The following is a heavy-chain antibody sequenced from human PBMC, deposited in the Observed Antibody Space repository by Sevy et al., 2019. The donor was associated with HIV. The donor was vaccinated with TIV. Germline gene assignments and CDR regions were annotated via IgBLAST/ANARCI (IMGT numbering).Heavy chain of an antibody. CDR1: GFTFSNFA. CDR3: AKKMGGGSGMAFLVDY. CDR2: ISGTGDYK. J-gene: IGHJ4*02. Sequence: GGSLRLSCAASGFTFSNFAMGWVRQAPGKGLDWVSVISGTGDYKYYAESVKGRFTISRDNSKYKMFLQMDSLRADDTAIFYCAKKMGGGSGMAFLVDYWGQGTLVTVSS. V-gene: IGHV3-23*01. D-gene: IGHD5-18*01.